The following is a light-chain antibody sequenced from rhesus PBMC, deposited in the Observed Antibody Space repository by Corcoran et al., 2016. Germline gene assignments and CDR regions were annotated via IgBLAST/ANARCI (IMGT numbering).Light chain of an antibody. Sequence: DIQMTQSPSALSASVGDRVTISCRASQNIYINLAWYQQKPGKAPKLLIYAASSLQTGNPSRFSGSRSVTAYTFTISSLQPEDVATYYCQHGYGTPFTFGPGTKLDIK. CDR3: QHGYGTPFT. J-gene: IGKJ3*01. V-gene: IGKV1-74*01. CDR1: QNIYIN. CDR2: AAS.